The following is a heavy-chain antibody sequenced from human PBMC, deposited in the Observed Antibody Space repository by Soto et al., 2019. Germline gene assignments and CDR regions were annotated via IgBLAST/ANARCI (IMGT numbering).Heavy chain of an antibody. CDR2: IYWDDDK. D-gene: IGHD2-15*01. Sequence: QITLKESGPTLVKPTQTLTLTCTFSGFSLSTSGVGVGWIRQPPGKALEWLALIYWDDDKRYSPSLKSRLNITKDTPKNHVVLTMTHMDPLDTATYYCALRRGYCSGGSCYSIWFDPWGQGTLVTVSS. CDR1: GFSLSTSGVG. V-gene: IGHV2-5*02. CDR3: ALRRGYCSGGSCYSIWFDP. J-gene: IGHJ5*02.